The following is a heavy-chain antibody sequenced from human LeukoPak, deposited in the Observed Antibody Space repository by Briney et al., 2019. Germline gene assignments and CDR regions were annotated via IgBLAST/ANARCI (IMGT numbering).Heavy chain of an antibody. D-gene: IGHD3-22*01. Sequence: SETLSLTCTVSGGSISTYYWSWIRQPPGKGLEWIGYIYYSGSTNYSPSLKSRVTISVDTSKNQFSLKLSSVTAADTAVYYCARADSSGYVSSDCWGQGTLVTVSS. CDR2: IYYSGST. CDR1: GGSISTYY. J-gene: IGHJ4*02. V-gene: IGHV4-59*01. CDR3: ARADSSGYVSSDC.